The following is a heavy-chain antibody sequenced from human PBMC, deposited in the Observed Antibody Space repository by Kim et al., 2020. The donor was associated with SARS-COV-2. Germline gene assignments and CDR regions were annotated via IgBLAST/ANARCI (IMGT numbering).Heavy chain of an antibody. Sequence: SQTLSLTCAIPGDSVSSNSAAWNWIRQSPSRGLEWLGRTYYRSKWYNDYAVSVKSRITINPDTSKNQFSLQLNSVTPEDTAVYYCARGDRPAYSSSSRGYNWFDPWGQGTLVTVSS. CDR1: GDSVSSNSAA. J-gene: IGHJ5*02. CDR2: TYYRSKWYN. D-gene: IGHD6-6*01. CDR3: ARGDRPAYSSSSRGYNWFDP. V-gene: IGHV6-1*01.